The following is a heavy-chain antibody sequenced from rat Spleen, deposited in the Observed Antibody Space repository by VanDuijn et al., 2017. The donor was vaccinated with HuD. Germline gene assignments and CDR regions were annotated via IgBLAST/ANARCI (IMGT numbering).Heavy chain of an antibody. J-gene: IGHJ2*01. CDR2: ISYGDSSGHSST. CDR1: GFTFSDYA. CDR3: ARRHYGYTDYFDY. D-gene: IGHD1-9*01. Sequence: EGQLVESGGGLVQPGRSLKFSCAASGFTFSDYAMAWVRQAPKKGLEWVATISYGDSSGHSSTYYRDSVKGRFTISRANAKSTLSLQMDSLRSEDTATYYCARRHYGYTDYFDYWGQGVMVTVSS. V-gene: IGHV5-17*01.